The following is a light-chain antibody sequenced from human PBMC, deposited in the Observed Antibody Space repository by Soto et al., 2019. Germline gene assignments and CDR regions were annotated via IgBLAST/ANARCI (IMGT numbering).Light chain of an antibody. V-gene: IGKV1-9*01. CDR3: QQLFSYPLFT. J-gene: IGKJ3*01. Sequence: DIQLTQSPSFLSASVGDRVTITCRASQGISSYLAWYQQKPGKAPKLLIYAASTLQSGVPSRFSGSGSGTAFTLTISSLQPEDFASYYFQQLFSYPLFTFGPGTKVDIK. CDR1: QGISSY. CDR2: AAS.